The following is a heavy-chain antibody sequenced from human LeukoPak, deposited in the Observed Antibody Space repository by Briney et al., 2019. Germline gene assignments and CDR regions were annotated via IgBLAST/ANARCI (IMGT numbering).Heavy chain of an antibody. D-gene: IGHD4-17*01. J-gene: IGHJ4*02. CDR3: ASLNYGDYPSLDY. V-gene: IGHV4-39*07. CDR1: GGSISSSSYY. Sequence: SETLSLTCTVSGGSISSSSYYWGWIRQPPGKGLEWIGSIYYSGSTYYNPSLKSRVTISVDTSKNQFSLKLSSVTAADTAVYYCASLNYGDYPSLDYWGQGTLVTVSS. CDR2: IYYSGST.